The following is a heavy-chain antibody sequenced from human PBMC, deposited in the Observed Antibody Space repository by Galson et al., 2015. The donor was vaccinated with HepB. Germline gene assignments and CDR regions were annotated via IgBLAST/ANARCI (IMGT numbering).Heavy chain of an antibody. V-gene: IGHV4-34*01. CDR3: ARGPYYIAFDI. CDR2: ITDSGGT. CDR1: GGSFSGYY. J-gene: IGHJ3*02. Sequence: SETLSLTCAVYGGSFSGYYWSWIRQPPGKGLEWIGEITDSGGTSYNPSLKSRVTIPVDTSKKQFSLKLSSVTAADTAVYYCARGPYYIAFDIWGQGTMVTVSS. D-gene: IGHD2-21*01.